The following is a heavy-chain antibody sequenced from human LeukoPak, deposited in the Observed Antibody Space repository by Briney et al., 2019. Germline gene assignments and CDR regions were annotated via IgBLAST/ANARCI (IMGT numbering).Heavy chain of an antibody. V-gene: IGHV3-23*01. Sequence: GGSLRLSCAASGFTFSSYAMSWVRQAPGKGLEWVSAISGSGGSTYYADSVKGRFTISRDNSKNTLYLQMNSLRAEDTAAYYCAKDPYDFWSGSNWFDPWGQGTLVTVSS. CDR2: ISGSGGST. D-gene: IGHD3-3*01. CDR3: AKDPYDFWSGSNWFDP. J-gene: IGHJ5*02. CDR1: GFTFSSYA.